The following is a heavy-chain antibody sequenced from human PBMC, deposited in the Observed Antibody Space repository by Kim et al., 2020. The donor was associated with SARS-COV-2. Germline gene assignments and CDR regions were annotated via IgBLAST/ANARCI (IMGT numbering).Heavy chain of an antibody. D-gene: IGHD2-2*01. J-gene: IGHJ6*02. Sequence: ADSVKGRFTISRDNSKNTLYLQMSSLGAEDTAVYYCASALSTYYYYGMGVWGQGTTVTVSS. V-gene: IGHV3-53*01. CDR3: ASALSTYYYYGMGV.